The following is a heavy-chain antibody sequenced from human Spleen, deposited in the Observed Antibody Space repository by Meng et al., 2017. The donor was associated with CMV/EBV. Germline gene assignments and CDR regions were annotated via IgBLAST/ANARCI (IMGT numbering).Heavy chain of an antibody. Sequence: GESLKISCAASGFTFSINDFHWVRQPTGKGLEWVSAIGRRGDTYYADSVRGRFTISRENAKNSLYLQMNRLTAGDSAVYYCAREIIDQDSDGWHHDQWGHGTLVTVSS. CDR1: GFTFSIND. CDR2: IGRRGDT. D-gene: IGHD6-19*01. V-gene: IGHV3-13*01. J-gene: IGHJ4*01. CDR3: AREIIDQDSDGWHHDQ.